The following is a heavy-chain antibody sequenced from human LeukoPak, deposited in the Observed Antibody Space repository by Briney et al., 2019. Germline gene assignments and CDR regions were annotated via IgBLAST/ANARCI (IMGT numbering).Heavy chain of an antibody. D-gene: IGHD3-10*01. CDR1: GFTFSSHW. V-gene: IGHV3-23*01. CDR3: AKDRSGSTAEYFQD. CDR2: ISGSGYST. J-gene: IGHJ1*01. Sequence: PGGSLRLSCAASGFTFSSHWMTWVRQAPGKGLEWVSAISGSGYSTYYADSVKGRFTISRDNSKNTLYLQMNSLRAEDTAVYYCAKDRSGSTAEYFQDWGQGTLVTVSS.